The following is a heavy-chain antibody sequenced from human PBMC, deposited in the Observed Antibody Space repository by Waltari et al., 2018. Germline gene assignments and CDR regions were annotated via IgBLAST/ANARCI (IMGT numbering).Heavy chain of an antibody. CDR2: IYYSGST. Sequence: QVQLQESGPGLVKPSETLSLTCTVSGGSISSYYWSWIRQPPGKGLEWIGYIYYSGSTNYNPSLKSRVTISVDTSKNQFSLKLSSVTAADTAVYYCARSITIFGVVNLYGMDVWGQGTTVTVSS. V-gene: IGHV4-59*01. CDR1: GGSISSYY. J-gene: IGHJ6*02. CDR3: ARSITIFGVVNLYGMDV. D-gene: IGHD3-3*01.